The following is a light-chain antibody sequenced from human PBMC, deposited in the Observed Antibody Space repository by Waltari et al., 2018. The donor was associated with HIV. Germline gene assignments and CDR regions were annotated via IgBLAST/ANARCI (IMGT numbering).Light chain of an antibody. CDR1: NIGARS. J-gene: IGLJ2*01. Sequence: SYGLLQPPSMSVAARQAAKLSCRGHNIGARSVPWSPKRPGQAPRLVVYDNSDRPTGTPDRFSGSNSRNTATLTISRVEAGDEAEYYCQVWDNIGDRVVFGGGTKLTVL. CDR2: DNS. CDR3: QVWDNIGDRVV. V-gene: IGLV3-21*02.